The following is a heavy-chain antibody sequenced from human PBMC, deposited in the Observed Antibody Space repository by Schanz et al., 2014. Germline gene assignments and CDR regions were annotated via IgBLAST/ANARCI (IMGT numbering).Heavy chain of an antibody. V-gene: IGHV1-69*02. CDR1: GDTFSKYN. CDR3: TRLPRADPNGFDV. D-gene: IGHD6-19*01. Sequence: QVQLVQSGPEVKKPGSSVKVSCQAFGDTFSKYNIMWVRQVPGQGLEWLGRIMPLHGIGNNAWKFQDRLTITADKSMNITCMELSSLGTEDTAVYYCTRLPRADPNGFDVWGQGTTVTVS. CDR2: IMPLHGIG. J-gene: IGHJ6*02.